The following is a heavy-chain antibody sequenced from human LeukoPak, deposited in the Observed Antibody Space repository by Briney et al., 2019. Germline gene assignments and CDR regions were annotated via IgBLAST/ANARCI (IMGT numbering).Heavy chain of an antibody. J-gene: IGHJ5*02. D-gene: IGHD3-16*01. CDR2: IYYSGST. V-gene: IGHV4-30-4*01. Sequence: SQTPSLTCTVSGGSISSGDYYWSWIRQPPGKGLEWIGYIYYSGSTYYNPSLKSRVTISVDTSKNQFSLKLSSVTAADTAVYYCARGRRLRPFDPWGQGTLVTVSS. CDR3: ARGRRLRPFDP. CDR1: GGSISSGDYY.